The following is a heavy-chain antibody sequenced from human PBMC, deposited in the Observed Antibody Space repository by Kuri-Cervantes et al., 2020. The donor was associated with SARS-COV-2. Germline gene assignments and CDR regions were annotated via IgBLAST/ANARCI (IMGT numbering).Heavy chain of an antibody. D-gene: IGHD3-10*01. CDR2: INAGNGDT. CDR3: AMYFYGPGNYHDTLDK. J-gene: IGHJ1*01. CDR1: GLTFVNYA. Sequence: ASVKVSCKSSGLTFVNYAMHCVRQAPGQRLEWMGWINAGNGDTKISQKFQGRVTITRDIFADTAYMDLSSLRSEDTAVYYCAMYFYGPGNYHDTLDKWGQGTLVTVSS. V-gene: IGHV1-3*01.